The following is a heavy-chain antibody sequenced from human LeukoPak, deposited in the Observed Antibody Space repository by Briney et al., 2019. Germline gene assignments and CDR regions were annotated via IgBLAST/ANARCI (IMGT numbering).Heavy chain of an antibody. D-gene: IGHD1-26*01. CDR2: ISSSGSTI. CDR1: GFTFSSYE. CDR3: AKAGYSGSQLDY. V-gene: IGHV3-48*03. Sequence: GGSLRLSCAASGFTFSSYEINWVRQAPGKGLEWVSYISSSGSTIYYADSVKGRFTISRDNAKNSLYLQMNSLRAEDTAVYYCAKAGYSGSQLDYWGLGTLVTVSS. J-gene: IGHJ4*02.